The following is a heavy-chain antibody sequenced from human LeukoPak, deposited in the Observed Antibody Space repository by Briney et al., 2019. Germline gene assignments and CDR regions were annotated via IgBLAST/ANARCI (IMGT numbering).Heavy chain of an antibody. D-gene: IGHD2-2*01. CDR1: GGSISSYY. Sequence: NPSETLSLTCTVSGGSISSYYWSWIRQPPGKGLEWIGYIYYSGSTNYNPSLKSRVTISVDTSKNQFSLKLSSVTAADTAVYYCARDRGVVPAASIYYYYGMDVWGQGTTVTVSS. CDR3: ARDRGVVPAASIYYYYGMDV. V-gene: IGHV4-59*01. J-gene: IGHJ6*02. CDR2: IYYSGST.